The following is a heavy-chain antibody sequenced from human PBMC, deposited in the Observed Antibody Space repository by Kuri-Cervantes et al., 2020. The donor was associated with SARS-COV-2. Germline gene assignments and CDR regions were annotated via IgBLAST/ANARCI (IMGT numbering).Heavy chain of an antibody. CDR1: GFTLGDYT. CDR3: TRDIWLGEVRGRFFNF. D-gene: IGHD3-3*01. Sequence: GESLKISCTAAGFTLGDYTVSWFRQAPGKGPEWVGFIRSKPYGGTREYAASVKDRFDISRDDSKNIAYLEMNSLRTEDTGVYYCTRDIWLGEVRGRFFNFWGQGTLVTVSS. CDR2: IRSKPYGGTR. J-gene: IGHJ4*02. V-gene: IGHV3-49*03.